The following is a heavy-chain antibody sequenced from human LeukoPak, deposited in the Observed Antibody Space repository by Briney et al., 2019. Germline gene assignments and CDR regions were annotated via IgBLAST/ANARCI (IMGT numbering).Heavy chain of an antibody. Sequence: HPGGSLRLSCAASGFTFSSYGMHWVRQAPGKGLEWVAVIWYDGSNKYYADSVKGRFTISRDNSKNTLYLQMNSLRAEDTAVYYCARDHDPYYGMDVWGQGTTVTVSS. V-gene: IGHV3-33*01. CDR2: IWYDGSNK. J-gene: IGHJ6*02. CDR3: ARDHDPYYGMDV. CDR1: GFTFSSYG. D-gene: IGHD3-3*01.